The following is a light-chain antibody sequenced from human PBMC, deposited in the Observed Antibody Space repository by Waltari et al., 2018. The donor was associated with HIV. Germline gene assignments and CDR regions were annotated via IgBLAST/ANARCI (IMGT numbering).Light chain of an antibody. CDR1: QSISSY. J-gene: IGKJ2*03. V-gene: IGKV1-39*01. CDR3: QQSYSTPYS. Sequence: DIQMTQSPSSLSASVGDRVTITCRASQSISSYLNWYQQKPGKAPKLLIYAASSLQSGVPSRFSGSGSGTDFTLTISSLQPEDFATYYCQQSYSTPYSFGQGTKLEIK. CDR2: AAS.